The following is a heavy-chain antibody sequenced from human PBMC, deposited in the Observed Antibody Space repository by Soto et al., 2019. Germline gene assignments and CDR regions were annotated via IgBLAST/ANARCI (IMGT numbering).Heavy chain of an antibody. CDR3: ARTNYGSGNYPHYY. D-gene: IGHD3-10*01. J-gene: IGHJ4*02. CDR1: GFTISNNY. V-gene: IGHV3-66*01. Sequence: EVQLVESGGGLVQPGGSLRLSCAASGFTISNNYMSWVRQAPGKGLEWVSVIYTGGSTYYADSVKGRFIVPRDNSNNTLFLQMNSLRAEDTAVYYCARTNYGSGNYPHYYWCQGTQATVSP. CDR2: IYTGGST.